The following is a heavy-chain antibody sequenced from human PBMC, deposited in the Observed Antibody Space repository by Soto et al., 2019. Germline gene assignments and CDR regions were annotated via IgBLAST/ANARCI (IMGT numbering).Heavy chain of an antibody. CDR3: ARHLKWELTCFDY. D-gene: IGHD1-26*01. CDR2: IYYSGST. Sequence: QLQLQESGPGLVKPSETLSLTCTVSGGSISSSSYYWGWIRQPPGKGLEWIGSIYYSGSTYYNPSLKSRVTISVDTSKNQFSRKLSSVTAADTAVYYCARHLKWELTCFDYWGQGTLVTVSS. CDR1: GGSISSSSYY. J-gene: IGHJ4*02. V-gene: IGHV4-39*01.